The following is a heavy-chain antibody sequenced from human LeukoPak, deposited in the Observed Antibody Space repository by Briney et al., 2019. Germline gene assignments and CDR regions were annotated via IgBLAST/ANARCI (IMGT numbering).Heavy chain of an antibody. D-gene: IGHD6-19*01. Sequence: ASVKVSCKASGGTFSSYAISWVRQAPGQGLEWMGWINPNSGGTNYAQKFQGRVTMTRDTSISTAYMELSGLRSDDTAVYYCARDSAVAGAKNWFDPWGQGTLVTVSS. CDR1: GGTFSSYA. V-gene: IGHV1-2*02. CDR3: ARDSAVAGAKNWFDP. J-gene: IGHJ5*02. CDR2: INPNSGGT.